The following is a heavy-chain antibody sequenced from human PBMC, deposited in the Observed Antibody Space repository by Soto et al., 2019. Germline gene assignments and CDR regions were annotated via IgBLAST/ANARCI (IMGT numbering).Heavy chain of an antibody. Sequence: EASLKVSCKASGYTFTGYYMHWVRQAPGQGLEWMGWINPNSGGTNYAQKFQGWVTMTRDTSISTAYMELSSLRSEDTAVYYCARSDGPLGDYWGQGTLVTVSS. CDR1: GYTFTGYY. V-gene: IGHV1-2*04. J-gene: IGHJ4*02. CDR2: INPNSGGT. D-gene: IGHD4-17*01. CDR3: ARSDGPLGDY.